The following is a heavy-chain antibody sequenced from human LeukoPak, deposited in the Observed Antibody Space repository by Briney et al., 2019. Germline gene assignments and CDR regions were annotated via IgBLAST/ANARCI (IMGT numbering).Heavy chain of an antibody. D-gene: IGHD3-16*01. J-gene: IGHJ4*02. CDR1: GYTFTGYY. Sequence: ASVKVSCKASGYTFTGYYMHWVRQAPGQGLEWMGWIIPNSGGTNYAQKFQGRVTMTRDTSITTAYMELSRLRSDDTAVYYCTRGGPAIEGLDFFDYWGQGTLVTVSS. V-gene: IGHV1-2*02. CDR2: IIPNSGGT. CDR3: TRGGPAIEGLDFFDY.